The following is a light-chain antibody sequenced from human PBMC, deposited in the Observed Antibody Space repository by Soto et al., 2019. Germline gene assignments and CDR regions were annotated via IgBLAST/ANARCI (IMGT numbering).Light chain of an antibody. Sequence: IVFTTSPGTLSLSTGERATLSCRASQIVNNNYLAWYQQKPGQAPRLVMYGASSRATGIPDRFSASGSGTDFTLTISRLEPEDFAVYYCQQYGTSWWTFGQVGNVDIK. CDR3: QQYGTSWWT. CDR2: GAS. J-gene: IGKJ1*01. V-gene: IGKV3-20*01. CDR1: QIVNNNY.